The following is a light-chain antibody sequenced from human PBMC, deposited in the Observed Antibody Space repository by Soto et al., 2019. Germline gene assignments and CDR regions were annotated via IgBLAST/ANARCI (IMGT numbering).Light chain of an antibody. CDR3: KHYNSYSIT. J-gene: IGKJ5*01. CDR1: QSISSW. CDR2: KAS. V-gene: IGKV1-5*03. Sequence: DIQMHQSPSTLSASVGARVPITGRASQSISSWLAWYQQKPGKAPKLLIYKASTLESGVPSRFSGSGSGTEFTLTISSLQPDEFATYYCKHYNSYSITVGQGTRLEI.